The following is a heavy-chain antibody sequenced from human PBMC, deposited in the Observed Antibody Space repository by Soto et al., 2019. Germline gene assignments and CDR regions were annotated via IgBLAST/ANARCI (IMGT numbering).Heavy chain of an antibody. J-gene: IGHJ5*02. V-gene: IGHV3-33*01. CDR3: ARVLPIHCSGGSCYSGCFDP. D-gene: IGHD2-15*01. CDR2: IWYDGSNK. Sequence: QVQLVESGGGVVQPGRSLRLSCAASGFTFSSYGMHWVRQAPGKGLEWVAVIWYDGSNKYYADSVKGRFTISRDNSKNTLYLQMNSLRAEDTAVYYCARVLPIHCSGGSCYSGCFDPWGQGTLVTVSS. CDR1: GFTFSSYG.